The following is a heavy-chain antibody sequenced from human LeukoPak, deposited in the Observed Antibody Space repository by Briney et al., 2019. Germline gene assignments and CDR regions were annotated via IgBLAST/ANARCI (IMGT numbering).Heavy chain of an antibody. Sequence: SETLSLTCTVSGGSISSSSYYWGWIRQPPGKGLEWIGSIYYSGSTNYNPSLKSRVTISVDTSKNQFSLKLSSVTAADTAVYYCARGLTVTYRRAFDIWGQGTMVTVSS. CDR2: IYYSGST. CDR1: GGSISSSSYY. D-gene: IGHD4-17*01. J-gene: IGHJ3*02. CDR3: ARGLTVTYRRAFDI. V-gene: IGHV4-39*07.